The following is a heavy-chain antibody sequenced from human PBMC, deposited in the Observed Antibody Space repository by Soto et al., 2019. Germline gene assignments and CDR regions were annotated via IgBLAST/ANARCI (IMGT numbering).Heavy chain of an antibody. D-gene: IGHD5-18*01. Sequence: PSETLSLTCTVSGGSIRRDGYYWSWVRQSPRRGLEWIGNIYYSGSTYYHPSLKSRLTISVDTSKNQFSLNLSSVTAADTAVYYCARDRLMATAGTARHYFGLDVWGQGTTVTVSS. J-gene: IGHJ6*02. CDR2: IYYSGST. CDR1: GGSIRRDGYY. CDR3: ARDRLMATAGTARHYFGLDV. V-gene: IGHV4-31*03.